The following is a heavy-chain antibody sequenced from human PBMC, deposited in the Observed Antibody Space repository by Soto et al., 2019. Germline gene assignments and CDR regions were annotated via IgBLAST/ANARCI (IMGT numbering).Heavy chain of an antibody. V-gene: IGHV3-74*03. D-gene: IGHD1-26*01. J-gene: IGHJ4*02. Sequence: EVQLVESGGGLVQPGGSLRLSCAASGFTFSSYWMHWVRQVPGKGLVWVSHIDSDGNTTTYADSVKGRFTISRDNAKNTVYLQMNSLRAEDTAVYSCVRDDVGVGIDYWGLGTLVTVSS. CDR2: IDSDGNTT. CDR3: VRDDVGVGIDY. CDR1: GFTFSSYW.